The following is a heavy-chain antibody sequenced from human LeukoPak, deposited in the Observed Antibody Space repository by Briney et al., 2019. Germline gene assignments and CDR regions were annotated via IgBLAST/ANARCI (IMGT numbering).Heavy chain of an antibody. V-gene: IGHV3-30-3*01. CDR3: ARSTVPAASFDI. Sequence: SGRSLRLSCAASGFTFSSYAMHWVRQAPGKGLEWVAVISYDGSNKYYADSVKGRFTISRDNSKNTLYLQMNSLRAEDTAVYHCARSTVPAASFDIWGQGTMVTVSS. D-gene: IGHD2-2*01. J-gene: IGHJ3*02. CDR2: ISYDGSNK. CDR1: GFTFSSYA.